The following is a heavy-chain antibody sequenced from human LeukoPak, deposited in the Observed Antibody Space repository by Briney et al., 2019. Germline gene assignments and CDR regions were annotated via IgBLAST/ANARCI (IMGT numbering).Heavy chain of an antibody. CDR2: ISGSGGST. J-gene: IGHJ5*02. V-gene: IGHV3-23*01. D-gene: IGHD3-10*01. CDR1: GFTFSDTW. CDR3: AKEDWERSYYGSGSYYWFDP. Sequence: GGSLRLSCAASGFTFSDTWMHWVRQAPGEGLVWVSAISGSGGSTYYADSVKGRFTISRDNSKNTLYLQMNSLRAEDTAVYYCAKEDWERSYYGSGSYYWFDPWGQGTLVTVSS.